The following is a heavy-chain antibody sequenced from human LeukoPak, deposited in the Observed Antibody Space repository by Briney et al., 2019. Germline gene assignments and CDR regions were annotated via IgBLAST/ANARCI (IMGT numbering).Heavy chain of an antibody. CDR1: GFTFSTYN. Sequence: GGSLRLSCAASGFTFSTYNMNWVRQAPGKGLEWVSSISIGSTFIYYADSVKGRFTISRDNAENSLYLQMNSLRAEDTAVYYCARDSDPNYHYDSGGRIALDAFRIWGQGTMVTVSS. V-gene: IGHV3-21*01. D-gene: IGHD3-22*01. CDR3: ARDSDPNYHYDSGGRIALDAFRI. J-gene: IGHJ3*02. CDR2: ISIGSTFI.